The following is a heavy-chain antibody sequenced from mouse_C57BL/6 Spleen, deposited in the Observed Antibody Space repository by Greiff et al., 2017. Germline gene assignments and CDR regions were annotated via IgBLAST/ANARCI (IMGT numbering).Heavy chain of an antibody. J-gene: IGHJ1*03. CDR2: INPSTGGT. V-gene: IGHV1-42*01. Sequence: VQLQQSGPELVKPGASVKISCKASGYSFTGYYMNWVKQSPEKSLEWIGEINPSTGGTTYNQKFKATATLTVDKSSSTAYMQLKSLTSEDSAVYYWARRGSPYWYFDVWGTGTTVTVSS. CDR3: ARRGSPYWYFDV. CDR1: GYSFTGYY.